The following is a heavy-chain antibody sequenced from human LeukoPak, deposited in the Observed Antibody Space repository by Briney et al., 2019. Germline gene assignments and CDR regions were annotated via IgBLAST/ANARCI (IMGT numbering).Heavy chain of an antibody. CDR3: ARNHASGVWFGELLFDY. J-gene: IGHJ4*02. D-gene: IGHD3-10*01. V-gene: IGHV5-51*01. Sequence: GESLKISCKGSGYSFTSYWIGWVRQMPGKGLEWMGIIYPGDSDTRDSPSFQGQVTISADKSISTAYLQWSSLKASDTAMYYCARNHASGVWFGELLFDYWGQGTLVTVSS. CDR2: IYPGDSDT. CDR1: GYSFTSYW.